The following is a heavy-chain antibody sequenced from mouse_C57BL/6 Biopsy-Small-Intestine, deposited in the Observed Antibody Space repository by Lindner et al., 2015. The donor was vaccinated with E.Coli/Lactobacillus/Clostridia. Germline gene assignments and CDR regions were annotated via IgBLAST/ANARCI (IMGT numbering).Heavy chain of an antibody. D-gene: IGHD2-13*01. Sequence: SVKVSCKASGGTFSSYASPGCDRPLGQGLEWLGGIIPIFVTANYAHKLQGRVTITADESTSTAYMELSSLRSEDTAIYYCAAAWVTPYYFDYWGQGTLVTVSS. CDR2: IIPIFVTA. J-gene: IGHJ2*01. CDR3: AAAWVTPYYFDY. CDR1: GGTFSSYA. V-gene: IGHV1-69*02.